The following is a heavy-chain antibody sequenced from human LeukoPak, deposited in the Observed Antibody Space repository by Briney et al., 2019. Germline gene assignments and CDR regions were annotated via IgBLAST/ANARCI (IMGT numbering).Heavy chain of an antibody. D-gene: IGHD1-26*01. CDR1: GFTFSDYY. V-gene: IGHV3-11*04. CDR3: ARAPSEKGAKGLYFDY. Sequence: GGSLRLSCAASGFTFSDYYMSWIRQAPGKGLEWVSYISSSGSTIYYADSVKGRFTISRDNAKNSLYLQMNGLRAEVTAVYYCARAPSEKGAKGLYFDYWGQGTLVTVSS. J-gene: IGHJ4*02. CDR2: ISSSGSTI.